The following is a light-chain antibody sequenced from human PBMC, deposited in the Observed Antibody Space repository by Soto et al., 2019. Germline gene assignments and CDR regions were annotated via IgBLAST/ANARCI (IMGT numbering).Light chain of an antibody. Sequence: EIVLTQSPGTLALSPGEGATLSCRASQSVSKYLAWYQQKPGQAPRLLIYGASSGATGIPDSFSGSGSGTDFTLTISRLEPEDFAVYYCQQYGGSPQTFGQGTKVEIK. CDR2: GAS. CDR3: QQYGGSPQT. J-gene: IGKJ1*01. V-gene: IGKV3-20*01. CDR1: QSVSKY.